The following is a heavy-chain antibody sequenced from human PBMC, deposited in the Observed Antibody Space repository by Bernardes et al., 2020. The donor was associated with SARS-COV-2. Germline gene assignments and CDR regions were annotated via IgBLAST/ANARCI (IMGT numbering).Heavy chain of an antibody. J-gene: IGHJ4*02. V-gene: IGHV4-39*02. Sequence: SETLSLTCSVSGDSITRGSYYWAWIHQPPGKEPQWVGTVSSSGITYNNPSFKGRVTMLIDQSKNHFSLSLNSVTAADTGLYYCARHSISNFRSFFAYWGQGIQIIVSS. CDR2: VSSSGIT. D-gene: IGHD4-4*01. CDR1: GDSITRGSYY. CDR3: ARHSISNFRSFFAY.